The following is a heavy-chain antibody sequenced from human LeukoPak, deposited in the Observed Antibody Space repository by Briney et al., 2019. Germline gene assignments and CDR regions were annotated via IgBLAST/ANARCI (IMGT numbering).Heavy chain of an antibody. CDR2: INHSGST. CDR1: GGSFSGYY. Sequence: PSETLSLTCAVYGGSFSGYYWSWIRQPPGKGLEWIGEINHSGSTNYNPPLKSRVTISVDTSKNQFSLKLSSVTAADTAVYYCARRCDCYLRDFDYWGQGTLVTVSS. D-gene: IGHD2-21*02. V-gene: IGHV4-34*01. J-gene: IGHJ4*02. CDR3: ARRCDCYLRDFDY.